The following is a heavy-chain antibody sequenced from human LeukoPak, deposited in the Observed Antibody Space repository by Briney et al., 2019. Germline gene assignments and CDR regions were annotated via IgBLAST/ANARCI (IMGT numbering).Heavy chain of an antibody. CDR3: AREQESYFVWWVY. CDR1: GYTFTGYY. Sequence: GASVKVSCKASGYTFTGYYMHWVRQAPGQGLEWMGWINPNSGGTNYAQKFQGRVTMTRDTSISTAYMELSRLRSDDTAVYYCAREQESYFVWWVYWGQGTTVTVSS. J-gene: IGHJ6*02. D-gene: IGHD1-26*01. CDR2: INPNSGGT. V-gene: IGHV1-2*02.